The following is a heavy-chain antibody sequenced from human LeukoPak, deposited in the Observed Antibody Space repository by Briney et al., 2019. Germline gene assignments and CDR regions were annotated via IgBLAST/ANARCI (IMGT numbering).Heavy chain of an antibody. V-gene: IGHV3-30*02. CDR2: IRYDGSNK. Sequence: TGGSLRLSCAASGFTFSSYGMHWVRQAPGKGLEWVAFIRYDGSNKYYTDSVKGRFTISRDNSKNTLYLQMNSLRAEDTAVYYCAKDFFASSGPYYFDYWGQGTLVTVSS. CDR1: GFTFSSYG. CDR3: AKDFFASSGPYYFDY. J-gene: IGHJ4*02. D-gene: IGHD3-22*01.